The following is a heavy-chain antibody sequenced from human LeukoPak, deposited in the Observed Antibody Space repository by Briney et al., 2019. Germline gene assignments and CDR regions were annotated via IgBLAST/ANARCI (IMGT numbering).Heavy chain of an antibody. V-gene: IGHV4-4*07. D-gene: IGHD3-10*01. CDR1: GGSISSYY. CDR3: ARRRVVRALAPMDV. J-gene: IGHJ6*03. Sequence: SETLSLTCTVSGGSISSYYWSWIRQPAGKGLEWIGRIYTSGSTNYNPSLKSRVTMSVDTSKNQFSLKLSSVTAADTAVYYCARRRVVRALAPMDVWGKGTTVTVSS. CDR2: IYTSGST.